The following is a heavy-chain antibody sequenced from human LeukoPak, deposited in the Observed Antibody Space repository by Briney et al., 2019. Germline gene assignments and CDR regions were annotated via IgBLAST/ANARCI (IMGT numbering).Heavy chain of an antibody. V-gene: IGHV3-23*01. J-gene: IGHJ6*02. CDR3: AKDLMGSGYYYYYGMDV. CDR1: GFTFSSYA. Sequence: GGSLRLSCAASGFTFSSYAMSWVRQAPGKGLEWVSAISGSGGSTYYADSVKGRFTISRDNSKNTLYLQMNSLRAEDTAVYYCAKDLMGSGYYYYYGMDVWGQGTTVTVSS. CDR2: ISGSGGST. D-gene: IGHD2-15*01.